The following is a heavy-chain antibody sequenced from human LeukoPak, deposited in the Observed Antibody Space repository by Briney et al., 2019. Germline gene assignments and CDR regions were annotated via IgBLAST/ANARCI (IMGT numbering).Heavy chain of an antibody. CDR2: IIPIFGTA. J-gene: IGHJ4*02. V-gene: IGHV1-69*13. D-gene: IGHD4-17*01. CDR1: GGTFSSYA. Sequence: ASVKVSCKASGGTFSSYAISWVRQAPGQGLEWMGGIIPIFGTANYAQKFQGRVTITADESTSTAYMELSSLRSEDTAVYYCARDSVWSVKYGDEGNGFDYWGQGTLVTVSS. CDR3: ARDSVWSVKYGDEGNGFDY.